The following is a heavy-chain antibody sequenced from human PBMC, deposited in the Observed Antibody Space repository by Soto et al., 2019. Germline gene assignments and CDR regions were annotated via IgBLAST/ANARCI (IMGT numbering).Heavy chain of an antibody. CDR3: AKDAKIAAAGLFDY. Sequence: GGSLRLSCAASGFTFSSYGMHWVRQAPGKGLEWVAVISYDGSNKYYADSVKGRFTISRDNSKNTLYLQMNSLRAEDTAVYYCAKDAKIAAAGLFDYWGQGTLVTVSS. J-gene: IGHJ4*02. D-gene: IGHD6-13*01. CDR1: GFTFSSYG. V-gene: IGHV3-30*18. CDR2: ISYDGSNK.